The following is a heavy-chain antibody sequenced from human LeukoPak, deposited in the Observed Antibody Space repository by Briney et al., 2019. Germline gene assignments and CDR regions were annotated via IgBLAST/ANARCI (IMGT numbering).Heavy chain of an antibody. V-gene: IGHV3-11*04. J-gene: IGHJ4*02. CDR1: GFTFTDYY. CDR3: ASRDYDSSGFDY. D-gene: IGHD3-22*01. Sequence: GGSLRLSCAASGFTFTDYYMSWIRQAPGKGLEWVSYSSSSGSTIYYADSVKGRFTISRDNAKNSLYLQMNSLRAEETAMYYCASRDYDSSGFDYWGQGTLVTVSS. CDR2: SSSSGSTI.